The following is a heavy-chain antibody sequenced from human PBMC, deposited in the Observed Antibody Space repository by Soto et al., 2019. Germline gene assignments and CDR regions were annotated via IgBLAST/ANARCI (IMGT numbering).Heavy chain of an antibody. Sequence: EVQLVEAGGGLGQPGGSLRLSGAASGVTVSSNYMSWVRQAPGKGLEWVSVIYSGGSTYYAASVKGRFTISRDNSKNTLDLKMNNLRAEDTAVYYCARHGYHYGGGYFDSWGQGTLVTVSS. CDR2: IYSGGST. V-gene: IGHV3-66*04. CDR3: ARHGYHYGGGYFDS. CDR1: GVTVSSNY. D-gene: IGHD5-18*01. J-gene: IGHJ4*02.